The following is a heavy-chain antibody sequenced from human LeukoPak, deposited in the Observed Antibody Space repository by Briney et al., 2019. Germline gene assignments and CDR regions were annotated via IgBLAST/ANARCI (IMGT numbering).Heavy chain of an antibody. D-gene: IGHD5-12*01. J-gene: IGHJ6*04. CDR3: ARGGGGYDHYYGMDV. Sequence: ASVKVSCKASGYTFTGYYMHWVRQAPGQGLEWMGIINPSGGSTSYAQKFQGRVTMTRDTSTSTVYMELSSLRSEDTAVYYCARGGGGYDHYYGMDVWGKGTTVTVSS. V-gene: IGHV1-46*01. CDR2: INPSGGST. CDR1: GYTFTGYY.